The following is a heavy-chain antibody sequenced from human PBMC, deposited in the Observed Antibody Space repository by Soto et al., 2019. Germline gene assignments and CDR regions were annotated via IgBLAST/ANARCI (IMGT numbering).Heavy chain of an antibody. CDR2: ISGSGGTT. J-gene: IGHJ3*02. D-gene: IGHD1-26*01. V-gene: IGHV3-23*01. CDR1: GFIFHNHA. Sequence: PGGSLRLSCMGSGFIFHNHALTWVRQAPGKGPEWVSSISGSGGTTYYADSVKGRFTISRDNSKNTLYLQMNSLRAEDTAVYYCAIEKVGATSVHVFDIWGQGTMVTVSS. CDR3: AIEKVGATSVHVFDI.